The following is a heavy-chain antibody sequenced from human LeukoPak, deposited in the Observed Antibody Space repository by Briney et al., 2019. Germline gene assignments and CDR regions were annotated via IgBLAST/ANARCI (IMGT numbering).Heavy chain of an antibody. CDR2: IYYSGRT. V-gene: IGHV4-59*01. D-gene: IGHD1-1*01. CDR3: ARSDDDDAFDI. J-gene: IGHJ3*02. CDR1: GVSISSYV. Sequence: PSETLSLTCTVSGVSISSYVGSSSRQPARKGLEWIGYIYYSGRTNYNPSLKSRVTISVDTSKTQFSLKLSSVTAAETAVYYCARSDDDDAFDIWGQGTMVTVSS.